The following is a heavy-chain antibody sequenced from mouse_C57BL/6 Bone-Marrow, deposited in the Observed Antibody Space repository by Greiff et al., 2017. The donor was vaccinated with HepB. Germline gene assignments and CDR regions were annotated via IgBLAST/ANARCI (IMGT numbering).Heavy chain of an antibody. V-gene: IGHV5-16*01. CDR3: AREGSPSYWYFDV. J-gene: IGHJ1*03. CDR2: INYDGSST. Sequence: EVMLVESEGGLVQPGSSMKLSCTASGFTFSDYYMAWVRQVPEKGLEWVANINYDGSSTYYLDSLKSRFIISRDNAKNILYLQMSSLKSEDTATYYCAREGSPSYWYFDVWGTGTTVTVSS. CDR1: GFTFSDYY. D-gene: IGHD1-1*01.